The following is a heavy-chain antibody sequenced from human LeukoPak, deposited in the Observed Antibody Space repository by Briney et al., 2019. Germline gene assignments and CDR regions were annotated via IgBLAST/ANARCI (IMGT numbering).Heavy chain of an antibody. D-gene: IGHD6-13*01. Sequence: GGSLRLSCAASGFTFSNAWMSWVRQAPGKGLEWVGRIKSKTDGGTTDYAAPVKGRFTISRDDSKNTLYLQMNRLKTEHTAVYYCTTDHSSSWYGRDYYGMDVWGKGTTVTVSS. CDR1: GFTFSNAW. CDR2: IKSKTDGGTT. J-gene: IGHJ6*04. V-gene: IGHV3-15*01. CDR3: TTDHSSSWYGRDYYGMDV.